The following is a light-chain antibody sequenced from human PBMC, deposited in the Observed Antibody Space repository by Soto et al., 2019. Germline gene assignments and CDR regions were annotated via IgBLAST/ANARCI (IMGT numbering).Light chain of an antibody. CDR3: TSYTSSSTVV. V-gene: IGLV2-14*01. J-gene: IGLJ3*02. Sequence: QSALTQPASVSGSPGQSITISCTGTSNDVDPYNYVSWYQQHPGKAPKLLIYEVSDRPSGVSNRFSGSKSGNTASLTISGLQAEDEADYYCTSYTSSSTVVFGGGTKLT. CDR1: SNDVDPYNY. CDR2: EVS.